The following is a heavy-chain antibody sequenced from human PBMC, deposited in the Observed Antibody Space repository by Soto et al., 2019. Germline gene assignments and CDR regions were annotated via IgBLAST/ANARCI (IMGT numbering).Heavy chain of an antibody. J-gene: IGHJ4*02. CDR1: GFTFSSSG. V-gene: IGHV3-33*01. CDR3: ARSYINSAWSMLDY. D-gene: IGHD2-21*01. Sequence: GGSLRLSCAASGFTFSSSGMHWVRQAPGKGLEWVAVIWYDGSNKYYADSVKGRFSISRDNSKNTLYLHMNSLRAEDTAVYYCARSYINSAWSMLDYWGQGTLVTVSS. CDR2: IWYDGSNK.